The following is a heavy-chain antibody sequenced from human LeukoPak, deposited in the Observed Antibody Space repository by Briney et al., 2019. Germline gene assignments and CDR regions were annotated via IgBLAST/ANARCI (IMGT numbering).Heavy chain of an antibody. CDR1: GGSISSGSYY. J-gene: IGHJ4*02. V-gene: IGHV4-61*02. D-gene: IGHD1-1*01. CDR3: ARGDFATGFFDF. Sequence: PSQTLSLTCTVSGGSISSGSYYWSWIRQPAGKGLEWIGRISTSGYTNYSPSLESRLTISVDTSNNQISLKLSSVTATDTAVYFCARGDFATGFFDFWGQGTLVTVSS. CDR2: ISTSGYT.